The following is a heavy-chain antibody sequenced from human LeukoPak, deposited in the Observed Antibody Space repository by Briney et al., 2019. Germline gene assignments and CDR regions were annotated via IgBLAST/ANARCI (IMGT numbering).Heavy chain of an antibody. D-gene: IGHD3-22*01. Sequence: GGSLRLSCAASGFTFSSYWMHWVRQAPGKGLVWVSRINSDGSSTSYADSVKGRFTISRDNAKNTLYLQMNSLRAEDTAVYYCARDLSPYYYDSSGSPGYWGQGTLVTVSS. CDR3: ARDLSPYYYDSSGSPGY. V-gene: IGHV3-74*01. CDR2: INSDGSST. J-gene: IGHJ4*02. CDR1: GFTFSSYW.